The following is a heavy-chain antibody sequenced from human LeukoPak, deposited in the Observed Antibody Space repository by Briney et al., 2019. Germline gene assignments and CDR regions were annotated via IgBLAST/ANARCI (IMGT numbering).Heavy chain of an antibody. CDR1: GGSFSDYY. V-gene: IGHV4-34*01. CDR3: ARGVPAAPFDY. J-gene: IGHJ4*02. CDR2: INHSGST. D-gene: IGHD2-2*01. Sequence: SETLSLTCAVYGGSFSDYYWSWIRQPPGKGLEWIGEINHSGSTNYNPSLKSRVTISVDTSKNQFSLKLSSVTAADTAVYYCARGVPAAPFDYWGQGTLVTVSS.